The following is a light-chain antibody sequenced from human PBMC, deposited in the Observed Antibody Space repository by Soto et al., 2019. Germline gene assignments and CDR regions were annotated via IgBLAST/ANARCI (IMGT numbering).Light chain of an antibody. CDR3: AAWDDSLNGPV. J-gene: IGLJ2*01. Sequence: QSVLTQPPSASGTPGQRVTISCSGSSSNIGGNNVNWYQQLPGTAHKLLSFGNTQRPSGVPDRFSGSKSGTAASLAISGLQSEDEADYACAAWDDSLNGPVFGGGTKLTVL. CDR1: SSNIGGNN. CDR2: GNT. V-gene: IGLV1-44*01.